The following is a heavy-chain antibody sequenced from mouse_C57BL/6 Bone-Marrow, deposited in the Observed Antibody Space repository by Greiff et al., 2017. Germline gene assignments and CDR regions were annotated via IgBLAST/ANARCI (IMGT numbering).Heavy chain of an antibody. CDR2: IDPSDSYT. CDR3: AREGLTGTNFEV. V-gene: IGHV1-69*01. Sequence: QVQLQQPGAELVMPGASVKLSCKASGYTFTSYWMHWVKQRPGQGLEWIGEIDPSDSYTNYNQKFKGKSTLTVDKSSSTAYMQLSSLTSEDSAVYYCAREGLTGTNFEVWGTGTTVTVSS. J-gene: IGHJ1*03. D-gene: IGHD4-1*01. CDR1: GYTFTSYW.